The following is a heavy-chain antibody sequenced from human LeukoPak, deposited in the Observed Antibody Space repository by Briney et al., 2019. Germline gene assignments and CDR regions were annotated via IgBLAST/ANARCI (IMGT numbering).Heavy chain of an antibody. J-gene: IGHJ4*02. V-gene: IGHV3-23*01. CDR3: APRTFDY. Sequence: PGGSLRLSCAASGCIFSNYARNWVRQAPGRGLEWVSSISDSGGSTYYTDSVKCRFPSSPDNSKNSLYLQMNSPRAEDTALYYCAPRTFDYGGQETLVAASS. CDR1: GCIFSNYA. CDR2: ISDSGGST.